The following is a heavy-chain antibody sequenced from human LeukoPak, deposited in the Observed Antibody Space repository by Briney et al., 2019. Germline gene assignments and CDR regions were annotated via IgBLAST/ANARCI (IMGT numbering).Heavy chain of an antibody. CDR2: ITTTGSST. D-gene: IGHD3-3*01. Sequence: TGGSLRLSCAASGFTFSGVAMNWVRQAPGKGLEWVSSITTTGSSTYYSDSVKGRFTISRDNSKNMLHLQMNSLRIEDTAVYFCARDGPLRFLEWLLLDYWGQGTLVTVSS. V-gene: IGHV3-23*01. CDR3: ARDGPLRFLEWLLLDY. CDR1: GFTFSGVA. J-gene: IGHJ4*02.